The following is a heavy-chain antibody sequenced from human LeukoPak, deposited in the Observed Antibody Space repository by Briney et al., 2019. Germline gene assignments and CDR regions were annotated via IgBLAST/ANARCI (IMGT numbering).Heavy chain of an antibody. D-gene: IGHD2-15*01. CDR2: IIPILGIA. CDR1: GGTFSSYA. CDR3: LGYCSGGSCYSDY. Sequence: GASVKVSCKASGGTFSSYAISWVRQAPGQGLEWMGRIIPILGIANYAQKFQGRVTITADKSTGTAYMELSSLRSEDTAVYYCLGYCSGGSCYSDYWGQRTLVTVSS. V-gene: IGHV1-69*04. J-gene: IGHJ4*02.